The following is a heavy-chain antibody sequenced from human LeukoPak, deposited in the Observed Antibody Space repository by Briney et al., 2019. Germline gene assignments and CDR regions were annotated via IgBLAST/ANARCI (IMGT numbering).Heavy chain of an antibody. D-gene: IGHD6-13*01. CDR1: GGSISSSSYY. Sequence: TSETLSLTCTVSGGSISSSSYYWGWIRQPPGKGLEWIGSIYYSGSTYYNPSLKSRVTISVDTSKNQFSLKLSSVTAADTAVYYCARPYSSSWSINVDAFDIWDQGTMVTVSS. CDR3: ARPYSSSWSINVDAFDI. J-gene: IGHJ3*02. CDR2: IYYSGST. V-gene: IGHV4-39*01.